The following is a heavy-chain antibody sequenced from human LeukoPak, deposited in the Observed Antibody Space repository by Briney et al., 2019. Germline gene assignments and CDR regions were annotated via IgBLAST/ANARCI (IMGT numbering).Heavy chain of an antibody. CDR1: GFTFSSYG. CDR2: IRGTGTST. Sequence: PGGTLRLSCAASGFTFSSYGMSWARQAPGKWLEWVSAIRGTGTSTYYADSVKGRFTISRDNSKNTLYLQMNSLRAEDTAVYYCAKVTYGSGTYGAFDYWGQGTLVTVSS. V-gene: IGHV3-23*01. J-gene: IGHJ4*02. CDR3: AKVTYGSGTYGAFDY. D-gene: IGHD3-10*01.